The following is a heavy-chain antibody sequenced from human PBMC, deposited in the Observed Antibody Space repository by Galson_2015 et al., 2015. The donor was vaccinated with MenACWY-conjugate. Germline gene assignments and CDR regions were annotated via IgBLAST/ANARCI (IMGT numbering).Heavy chain of an antibody. Sequence: IRQPPGKGLEWIGRIYHSGTTYYNPSLKSRVTISVDTSKTQFSLNLSAVTAADTAVYYCARTDSTGYFYVRFDQWGQGTLVTVSS. D-gene: IGHD3-22*01. CDR2: IYHSGTT. J-gene: IGHJ4*02. CDR3: ARTDSTGYFYVRFDQ. V-gene: IGHV4-38-2*01.